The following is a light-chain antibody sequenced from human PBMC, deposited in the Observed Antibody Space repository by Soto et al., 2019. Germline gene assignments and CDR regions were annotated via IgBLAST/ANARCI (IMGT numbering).Light chain of an antibody. CDR2: TAS. CDR1: QSISNY. J-gene: IGKJ2*01. Sequence: DIQMTQSPSSLSASVGDRVTITCRTSQSISNYLNWYQQKPGKAPKLLIYTASSLQSGVPSRFSGSGSGTDFTLTISSLQPEDFANYYCQQSYSTPYTFGQGTKLEIK. V-gene: IGKV1-39*01. CDR3: QQSYSTPYT.